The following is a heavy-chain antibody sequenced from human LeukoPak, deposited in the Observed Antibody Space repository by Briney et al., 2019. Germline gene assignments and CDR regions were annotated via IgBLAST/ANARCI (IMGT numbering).Heavy chain of an antibody. CDR2: ISGSSGST. J-gene: IGHJ4*02. CDR1: GFTFGDYA. D-gene: IGHD6-13*01. CDR3: AKIGGGSSYYYFDY. Sequence: GGSLRLSCTASGFTFGDYAMSWVRQAPGKGLEWVSDISGSSGSTYYADSVKGRFTISRDNSRNTLYLQMNSLRAEDTAVYYCAKIGGGSSYYYFDYWGQGTLVTVSS. V-gene: IGHV3-23*01.